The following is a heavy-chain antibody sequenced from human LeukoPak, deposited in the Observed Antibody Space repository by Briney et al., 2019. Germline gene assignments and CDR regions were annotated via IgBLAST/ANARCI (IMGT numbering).Heavy chain of an antibody. CDR2: ISGSGVST. Sequence: NPGGSLRLSCAASGFTFSDYYMSWVRQAPGKGLEWVSSISGSGVSTYYADAVKGRFTISRDNAKNSLYLQMNSLRAEDTAVYYCARDWYDNSDAFDIWGQGTMVTVSS. J-gene: IGHJ3*02. CDR1: GFTFSDYY. D-gene: IGHD3-9*01. V-gene: IGHV3-11*04. CDR3: ARDWYDNSDAFDI.